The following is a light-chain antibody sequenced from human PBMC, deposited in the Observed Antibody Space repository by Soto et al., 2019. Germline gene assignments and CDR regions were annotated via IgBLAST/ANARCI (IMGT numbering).Light chain of an antibody. CDR1: QSVSSN. V-gene: IGKV3-15*01. Sequence: EIVMTQSPATLSESPGERATLSCWASQSVSSNLAWYQQKPGQAPRLLIYGASTRDNGVPARFSGSGSGTEFTLTISSLQSEDSAVYYCQQHNNWPPYTFGQGTKLEIK. CDR2: GAS. J-gene: IGKJ2*01. CDR3: QQHNNWPPYT.